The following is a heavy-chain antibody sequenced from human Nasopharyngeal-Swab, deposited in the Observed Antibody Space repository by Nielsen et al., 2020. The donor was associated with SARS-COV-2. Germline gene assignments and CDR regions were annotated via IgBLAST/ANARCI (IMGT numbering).Heavy chain of an antibody. Sequence: SETLSLTCTVSGGSIGSGGYYWTWIRQHPGKGLEWIGYIYYSGSTYYNPSLKSRVTISVDTSKNQFSLKLSSVTAADTAVYYCAGETYCSSTSCYGTSGFDYWGQGTLVTVSS. J-gene: IGHJ4*02. CDR3: AGETYCSSTSCYGTSGFDY. V-gene: IGHV4-31*03. CDR2: IYYSGST. D-gene: IGHD2-2*01. CDR1: GGSIGSGGYY.